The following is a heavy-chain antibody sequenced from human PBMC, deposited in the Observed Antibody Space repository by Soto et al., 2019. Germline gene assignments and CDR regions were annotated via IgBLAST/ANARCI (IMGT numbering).Heavy chain of an antibody. CDR1: GYTFTSYD. Sequence: QVQLVQSGAEVKKPGASVKVSCKASGYTFTSYDINWVRQATGQGLEWMGWMNPNSGNTGYAQKFQGRVTMTRNTSISTAYMELSSLRSEDTAVYYCARERGYCTNGVCSNGFDPGAREPWSPSPQ. D-gene: IGHD2-8*01. CDR3: ARERGYCTNGVCSNGFDP. V-gene: IGHV1-8*01. J-gene: IGHJ5*02. CDR2: MNPNSGNT.